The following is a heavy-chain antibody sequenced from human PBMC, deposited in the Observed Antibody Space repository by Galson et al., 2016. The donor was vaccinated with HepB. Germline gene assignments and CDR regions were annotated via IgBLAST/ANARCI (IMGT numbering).Heavy chain of an antibody. CDR2: INNGSSV. D-gene: IGHD3-22*01. CDR1: GFTFSSYT. V-gene: IGHV3-48*04. Sequence: SLRLSCAASGFTFSSYTMNWVRQAPGKGLEWISYINNGSSVSYADSVKGRFTISRDNAKRSLYLHMDSLRAEDSGVYYCARRRGVKYYDSSVYWPLDYWGQGTLVTVSS. CDR3: ARRRGVKYYDSSVYWPLDY. J-gene: IGHJ4*02.